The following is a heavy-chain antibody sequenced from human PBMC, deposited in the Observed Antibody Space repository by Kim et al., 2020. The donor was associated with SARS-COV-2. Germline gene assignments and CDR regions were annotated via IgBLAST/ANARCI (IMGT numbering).Heavy chain of an antibody. J-gene: IGHJ4*02. CDR1: GGSISSSNW. Sequence: SETLSLTCAVSGGSISSSNWWSWVRQPPGKGLEWIGEIYHSGSTNYNPSLKSRVTISVDKSKNQFSLKLSSVTAADTAVYYCASRRYFDWSPFDYWGQGTLVTVSS. CDR2: IYHSGST. V-gene: IGHV4-4*02. CDR3: ASRRYFDWSPFDY. D-gene: IGHD3-9*01.